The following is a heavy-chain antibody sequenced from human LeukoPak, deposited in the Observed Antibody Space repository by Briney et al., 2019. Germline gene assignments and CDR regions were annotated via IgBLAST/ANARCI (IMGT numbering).Heavy chain of an antibody. V-gene: IGHV3-48*02. D-gene: IGHD2-21*02. CDR3: VRGTYCGGDCYSSWFDP. J-gene: IGHJ5*02. Sequence: GRSLRLSCAASGFTFSSYSMNWVRQAPGKGLEWVSYIRRSSGPIYYADSVKGRFTISRDNAKNSLYLQMNSLRDEDTAVYYCVRGTYCGGDCYSSWFDPWGQGTLVTVSS. CDR2: IRRSSGPI. CDR1: GFTFSSYS.